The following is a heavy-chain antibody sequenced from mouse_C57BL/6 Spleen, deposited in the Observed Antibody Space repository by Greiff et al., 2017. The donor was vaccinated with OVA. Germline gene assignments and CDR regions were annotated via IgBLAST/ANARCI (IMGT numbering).Heavy chain of an antibody. D-gene: IGHD2-3*01. V-gene: IGHV1-18*01. CDR3: ARGDDGYYVYAMDY. CDR2: INPNNGGT. Sequence: EVQLQQSGPELVKPGASVKIPCKASGYTFTDYNMDWVKQSHGKSLEWIGDINPNNGGTIYNQKFKGKATLTVDKSSSTAYMELRSLTSEDTAVYYCARGDDGYYVYAMDYWGQGTSVTVSS. J-gene: IGHJ4*01. CDR1: GYTFTDYN.